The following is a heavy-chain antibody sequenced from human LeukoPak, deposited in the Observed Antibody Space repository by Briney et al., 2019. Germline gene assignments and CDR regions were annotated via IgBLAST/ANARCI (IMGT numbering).Heavy chain of an antibody. CDR2: IKQDGSEK. CDR3: AREDDWNYEDY. J-gene: IGHJ4*02. D-gene: IGHD1-7*01. V-gene: IGHV3-7*01. Sequence: SGGSLRLSCAASGFTFSSYNMNWVRQAPGKGLEWVANIKQDGSEKYYVNSVKGRFTISRDNAKNSLYLQMNSLRAEDTAIYYCAREDDWNYEDYWGQGTLVTVSS. CDR1: GFTFSSYN.